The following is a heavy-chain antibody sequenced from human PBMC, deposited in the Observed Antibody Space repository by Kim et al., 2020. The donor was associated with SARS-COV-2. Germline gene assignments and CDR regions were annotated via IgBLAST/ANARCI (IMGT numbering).Heavy chain of an antibody. CDR3: ARPYDFWSGYYDAFDS. Sequence: KFQGRVTMSRDTSISTAYMELSRLRSDDTAVYYCARPYDFWSGYYDAFDSWGQGTMVTVSS. J-gene: IGHJ3*02. D-gene: IGHD3-3*01. V-gene: IGHV1-2*02.